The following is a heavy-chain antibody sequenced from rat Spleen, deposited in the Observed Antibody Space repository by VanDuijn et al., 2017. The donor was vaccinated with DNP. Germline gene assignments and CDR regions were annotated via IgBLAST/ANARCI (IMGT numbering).Heavy chain of an antibody. CDR1: GFTFNNYW. CDR3: ARGENNYIYWYFDF. V-gene: IGHV5S14*01. CDR2: IRTGGGNT. D-gene: IGHD1-10*01. J-gene: IGHJ1*01. Sequence: EVQLVESGGGLVQPGRSLKLSCVASGFTFNNYWMTWVRQTPTKGLEWVASIRTGGGNTYYRDSVKGRFTISRDNAKNTQYLQMDSLRSEDTATYYCARGENNYIYWYFDFWGPGTMVTVSS.